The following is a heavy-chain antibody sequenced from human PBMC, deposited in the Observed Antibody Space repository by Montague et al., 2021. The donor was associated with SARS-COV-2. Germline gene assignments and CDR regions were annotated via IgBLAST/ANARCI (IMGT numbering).Heavy chain of an antibody. V-gene: IGHV4-61*01. CDR1: GASVRSGNSY. Sequence: SETLSLTCTVSGASVRSGNSYWNWIRRPPGKGLEWIGYIPYSGSTNYSPSLKSRVTISVDPSKNQLSLKVISATAADTAVYYCARIGNESVGYYYIYPDWGQGTLVTVSS. CDR2: IPYSGST. D-gene: IGHD3-22*01. CDR3: ARIGNESVGYYYIYPD. J-gene: IGHJ1*01.